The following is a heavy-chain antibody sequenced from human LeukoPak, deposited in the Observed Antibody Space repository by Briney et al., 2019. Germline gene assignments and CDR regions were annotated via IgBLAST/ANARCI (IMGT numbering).Heavy chain of an antibody. D-gene: IGHD3-3*01. CDR1: GGSISSSSFY. CDR3: ARDHDYDFWSGYYRGSDAFDI. J-gene: IGHJ3*02. CDR2: IYYSGSA. Sequence: PSETLSLTCTVSGGSISSSSFYWGWIRQPPGKGLDWIGSIYYSGSAYYNPSLKSRVTISVDRSKNQFSLKLSSVTAADTAVYYCARDHDYDFWSGYYRGSDAFDIWGQGTMVTVSS. V-gene: IGHV4-39*07.